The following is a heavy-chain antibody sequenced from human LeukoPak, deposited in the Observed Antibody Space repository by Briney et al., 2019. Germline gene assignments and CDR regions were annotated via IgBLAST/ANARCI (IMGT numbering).Heavy chain of an antibody. D-gene: IGHD3-16*01. V-gene: IGHV1-8*01. CDR1: GYTFTSYD. CDR2: MNPNSGNT. CDR3: ARAGEKGEYYYYYYVDV. J-gene: IGHJ6*03. Sequence: ASVKVSCKASGYTFTSYDINWVRQATGQGLEWMGWMNPNSGNTGYAQKFQGRVTMTRNTSISTAYMELSSLRSEDTAVYYCARAGEKGEYYYYYYVDVWGKGTTVTVSS.